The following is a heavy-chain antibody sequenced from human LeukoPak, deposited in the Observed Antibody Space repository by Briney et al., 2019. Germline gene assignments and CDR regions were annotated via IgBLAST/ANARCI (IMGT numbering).Heavy chain of an antibody. CDR1: GYTLTELS. CDR3: ATDRYGPPFDI. V-gene: IGHV1-24*01. J-gene: IGHJ3*02. Sequence: ASVRVSCKVSGYTLTELSMHWVRQAPGKGREGMGGVDPEDAETIYAHKFQGRVTMTEDTSTDTAYMELSSLRSEDTAVYYCATDRYGPPFDIWGQGTMVTVSS. CDR2: VDPEDAET. D-gene: IGHD4-17*01.